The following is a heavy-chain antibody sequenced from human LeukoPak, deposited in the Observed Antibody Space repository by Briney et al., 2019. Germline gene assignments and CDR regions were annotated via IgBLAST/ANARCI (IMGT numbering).Heavy chain of an antibody. CDR3: ARDRYGDYDMDV. D-gene: IGHD4-17*01. CDR2: IIPIFGTA. V-gene: IGHV1-69*13. J-gene: IGHJ6*02. CDR1: GGTFSSYA. Sequence: SVKVSCKASGGTFSSYAISWVRQAPGQGLEWMGGIIPIFGTANYAQKFQGRVTITADESTSTAYMELSSLRSEDTAVYYCARDRYGDYDMDVWGQGTTVTVSS.